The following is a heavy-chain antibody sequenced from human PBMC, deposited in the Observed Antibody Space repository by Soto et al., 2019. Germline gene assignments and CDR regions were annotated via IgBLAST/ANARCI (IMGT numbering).Heavy chain of an antibody. D-gene: IGHD1-1*01. V-gene: IGHV4-39*01. CDR2: IYDSGNT. CDR1: GGSISSSDHR. J-gene: IGHJ4*02. Sequence: PSETLSLTCTVSGGSISSSDHRWDWIRQPPGKGLEWIGSIYDSGNTYYNPSVKSRVTISVDTSNNQFSLKLSSVTAADTAVYYCARRRAALDYFDYWGQGTLVTVSS. CDR3: ARRRAALDYFDY.